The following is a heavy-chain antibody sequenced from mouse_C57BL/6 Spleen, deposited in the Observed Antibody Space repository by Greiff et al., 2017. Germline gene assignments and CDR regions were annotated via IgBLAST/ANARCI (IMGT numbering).Heavy chain of an antibody. D-gene: IGHD3-3*01. CDR3: ARRDVGYFDV. J-gene: IGHJ1*03. CDR1: GFTFSDYY. CDR2: INYDGSST. V-gene: IGHV5-16*01. Sequence: EVKVEESEGGLVQPGSSMKLSCTASGFTFSDYYMAWVRQVPEKGLEWVANINYDGSSTYYLDSLKSRFIISRDNAKNILYLQMSSLKSEDTATYYCARRDVGYFDVWGTGTTVTVSS.